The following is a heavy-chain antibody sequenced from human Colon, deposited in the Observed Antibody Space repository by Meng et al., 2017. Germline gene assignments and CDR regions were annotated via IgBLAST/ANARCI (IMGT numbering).Heavy chain of an antibody. J-gene: IGHJ6*02. Sequence: ESLKISCAASGFTFSSYWMSWVRQAPGKGLEWVANIKQDGSEKYYVDSVKGRFTISRDNAKNSLYLQMNSLRAEDTAAYYCARLGYSSGWYSSYYYYGMDVWGQGTTVTVSS. CDR1: GFTFSSYW. CDR3: ARLGYSSGWYSSYYYYGMDV. D-gene: IGHD6-19*01. V-gene: IGHV3-7*01. CDR2: IKQDGSEK.